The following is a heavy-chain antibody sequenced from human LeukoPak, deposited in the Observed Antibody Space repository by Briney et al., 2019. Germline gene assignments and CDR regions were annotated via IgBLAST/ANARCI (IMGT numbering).Heavy chain of an antibody. CDR2: ISGRGSST. J-gene: IGHJ4*02. Sequence: GGSLRLSCAASGFTFSSYVMSWVRQAPGKGLEWVSCISGRGSSTYYADSVKGRFTISRDNSKNTLYLQMNSLRAEVTAVHYCARQPDDFSGWNNGHYFFVYWGQGTLVTVSS. CDR1: GFTFSSYV. CDR3: ARQPDDFSGWNNGHYFFVY. V-gene: IGHV3-23*01. D-gene: IGHD6-19*01.